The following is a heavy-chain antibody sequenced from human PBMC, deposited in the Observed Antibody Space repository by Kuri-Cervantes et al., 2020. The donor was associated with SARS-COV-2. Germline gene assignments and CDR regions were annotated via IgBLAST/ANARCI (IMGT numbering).Heavy chain of an antibody. Sequence: GGSLKISCAASGFTFSSYWMCWVRQAPGKGLEWVAVISYDGSNKYYADSVKGRFTISRDNSKNTLYLQMNSLRAEDTAVYYCARDGMRSSKYYYYYYYMDVWGKGTTVTVSS. CDR1: GFTFSSYW. D-gene: IGHD1-1*01. CDR3: ARDGMRSSKYYYYYYYMDV. V-gene: IGHV3-30*03. J-gene: IGHJ6*03. CDR2: ISYDGSNK.